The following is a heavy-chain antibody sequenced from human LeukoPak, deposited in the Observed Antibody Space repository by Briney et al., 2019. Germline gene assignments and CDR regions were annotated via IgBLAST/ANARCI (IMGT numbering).Heavy chain of an antibody. V-gene: IGHV3-72*01. Sequence: RAGGSLRLSCAASGFAITVHHMDWVRQAPGKGMEWVGRSQTTKPNSCTTEYAASVKGRFTISRDDSKNSLYLQLNSLNTEDTAVYYCVRVVTTSSGWYHFDNWGQGTLVTVSS. CDR3: VRVVTTSSGWYHFDN. D-gene: IGHD6-13*01. CDR2: SQTTKPNSCTT. J-gene: IGHJ4*02. CDR1: GFAITVHH.